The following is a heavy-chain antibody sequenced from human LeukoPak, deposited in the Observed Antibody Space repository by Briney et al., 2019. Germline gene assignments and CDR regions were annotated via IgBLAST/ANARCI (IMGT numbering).Heavy chain of an antibody. Sequence: ASVKVSCKASGYTFTSYDINWVRQATGQGLEWMGWMNPNTGNTGYAQKFQGRVTMTRDTSISTAYMELSSLRSDDTAVYYCARDRRITMVRGVISWFDPWGQGTLVTVSS. CDR3: ARDRRITMVRGVISWFDP. CDR2: MNPNTGNT. J-gene: IGHJ5*02. CDR1: GYTFTSYD. D-gene: IGHD3-10*01. V-gene: IGHV1-8*01.